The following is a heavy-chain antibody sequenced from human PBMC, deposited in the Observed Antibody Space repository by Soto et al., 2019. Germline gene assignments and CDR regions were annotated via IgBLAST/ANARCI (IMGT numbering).Heavy chain of an antibody. CDR2: ISWNSDNI. CDR1: GFTFDDYA. CDR3: ARGGVHCSSTTCYLFY. V-gene: IGHV3-9*01. D-gene: IGHD2-2*01. J-gene: IGHJ4*02. Sequence: EVQLVESGGGLVQPGRSLRLSCAVSGFTFDDYAMHWVRQAPGKGLEWVSGISWNSDNIDYADSVKGRFTISRDNAKNSLYLQMNSLRTEDTALYYCARGGVHCSSTTCYLFYWGQGTLLTVSS.